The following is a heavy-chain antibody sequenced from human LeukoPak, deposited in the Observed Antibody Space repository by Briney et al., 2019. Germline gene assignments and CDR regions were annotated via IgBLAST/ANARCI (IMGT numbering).Heavy chain of an antibody. CDR2: IKQDGSEK. V-gene: IGHV3-7*01. Sequence: GGSLRLSCAASGFTFSSYWMSWVRQAPGKGLEWVANIKQDGSEKYYVDSVKGRFTISRDNAKNSLYLQMNSLRAEDTAVYYCARAAMVRGVYYYYYMDVWGKGTTVTVSS. CDR3: ARAAMVRGVYYYYYMDV. CDR1: GFTFSSYW. D-gene: IGHD3-10*01. J-gene: IGHJ6*03.